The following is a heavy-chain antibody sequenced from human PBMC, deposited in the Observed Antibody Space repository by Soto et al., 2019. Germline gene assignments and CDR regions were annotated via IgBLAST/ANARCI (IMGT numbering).Heavy chain of an antibody. CDR2: ISYDGDIK. CDR3: ARDRSLRDEASRWYYYYGMDV. Sequence: GGSLRLSCAASGFTFNLHGMHWVRQAPGKGLESVAVISYDGDIKFYGDSVRGRFVISRDNSKSTLHLQMISLRPDDTAVYYCARDRSLRDEASRWYYYYGMDVWGQGTTVTVSS. J-gene: IGHJ6*02. D-gene: IGHD1-20*01. CDR1: GFTFNLHG. V-gene: IGHV3-30*03.